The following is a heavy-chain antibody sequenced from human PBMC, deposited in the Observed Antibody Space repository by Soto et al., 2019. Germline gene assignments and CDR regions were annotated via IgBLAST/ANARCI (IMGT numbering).Heavy chain of an antibody. CDR2: IYYSGST. D-gene: IGHD3-3*01. J-gene: IGHJ6*02. Sequence: SETLSLTCTVSGGSISSSSYYWGWIRQPPGKGLEWIGSIYYSGSTYYNPSLKSRVTISVDTSKNQFSLKLSSVTAADTAVYYCASEPYYDFWSGPWGGMDVWGQGTTVTVSS. V-gene: IGHV4-39*01. CDR1: GGSISSSSYY. CDR3: ASEPYYDFWSGPWGGMDV.